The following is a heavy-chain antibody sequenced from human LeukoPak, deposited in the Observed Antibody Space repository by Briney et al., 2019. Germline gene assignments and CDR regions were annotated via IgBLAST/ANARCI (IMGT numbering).Heavy chain of an antibody. D-gene: IGHD3-16*01. CDR3: AKGKDIMITFGGVFDY. J-gene: IGHJ4*02. CDR1: GFTFSSYA. V-gene: IGHV3-23*01. CDR2: ISGSGGST. Sequence: PGGSLRLSCAASGFTFSSYAMSWVRQAPGKGLEWVSAISGSGGSTYYADSVKGRFTISRDNSKNTLYLQMNSLRAEHTAVYYCAKGKDIMITFGGVFDYWGQGTLVTVSS.